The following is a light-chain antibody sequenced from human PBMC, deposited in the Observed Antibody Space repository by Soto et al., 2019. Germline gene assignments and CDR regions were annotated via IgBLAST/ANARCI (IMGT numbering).Light chain of an antibody. Sequence: AIRMTKSPSSFSESTGDRVTITRRASQGISSYLAWYQQKPGKAPKLLIYAASTLQSGVPSRFSGSGSGTDFTLTISCLQSEDFATYYCQQYYSYPRTFGQGTKVDIK. CDR2: AAS. V-gene: IGKV1-8*01. CDR1: QGISSY. CDR3: QQYYSYPRT. J-gene: IGKJ1*01.